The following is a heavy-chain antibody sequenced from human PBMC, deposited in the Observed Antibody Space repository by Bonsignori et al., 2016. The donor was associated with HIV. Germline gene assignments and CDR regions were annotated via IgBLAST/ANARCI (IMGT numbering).Heavy chain of an antibody. CDR3: ADLYYDSRGYPAYFQS. J-gene: IGHJ1*01. V-gene: IGHV1-69*10. Sequence: WVRQAPGQGLEWMGGLIPMLRMANHAHKFQGRLTITADESTSTAYMELSSLTSEDTAIYYCADLYYDSRGYPAYFQSWGRGTLVTVSS. CDR2: LIPMLRMA. D-gene: IGHD3-22*01.